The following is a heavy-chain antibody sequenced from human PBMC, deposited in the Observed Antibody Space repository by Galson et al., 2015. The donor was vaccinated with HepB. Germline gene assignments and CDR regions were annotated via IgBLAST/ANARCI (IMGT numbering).Heavy chain of an antibody. CDR1: GYTFTSYG. J-gene: IGHJ6*02. CDR2: ISAYNGNT. CDR3: ARDAGALYYYGSGSGYGMDV. Sequence: SVKVSCKASGYTFTSYGISWVRQAPGQGLEWMGWISAYNGNTNYAQKLQGRVTMTTDTSTSTAYMELRSLRSDDTAVYYCARDAGALYYYGSGSGYGMDVWGQGTTVTVSS. V-gene: IGHV1-18*01. D-gene: IGHD3-10*01.